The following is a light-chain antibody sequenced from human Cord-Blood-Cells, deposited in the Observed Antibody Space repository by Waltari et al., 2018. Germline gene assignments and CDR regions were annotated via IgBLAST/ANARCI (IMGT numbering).Light chain of an antibody. CDR1: SSDVGSYNR. J-gene: IGLJ2*01. CDR3: SSYTSSSTYVV. V-gene: IGLV2-18*02. CDR2: EVS. Sequence: QSALTQPPSVSGSPGQSVTISCTGTSSDVGSYNRVSWYQQPPGTAPKLMIYEVSTRPSGVPVRFSGSKSGNTASLTISGLQAEDEADYYCSSYTSSSTYVVFGGGTKLTVL.